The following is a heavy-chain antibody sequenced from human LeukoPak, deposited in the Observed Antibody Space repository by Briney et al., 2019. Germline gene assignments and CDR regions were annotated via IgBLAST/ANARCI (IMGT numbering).Heavy chain of an antibody. J-gene: IGHJ3*02. Sequence: PGGSLRLSCAASGFDFSGAYMNWVRQAPGKGLEWVAVIWYDGSNKYYADSVKGRFTISRDNSKNTLYLQMNSLRAEDTAVYYCARRSGSYYHDAFDIWGQGTMVTVSS. D-gene: IGHD1-26*01. CDR1: GFDFSGAY. CDR2: IWYDGSNK. V-gene: IGHV3-33*08. CDR3: ARRSGSYYHDAFDI.